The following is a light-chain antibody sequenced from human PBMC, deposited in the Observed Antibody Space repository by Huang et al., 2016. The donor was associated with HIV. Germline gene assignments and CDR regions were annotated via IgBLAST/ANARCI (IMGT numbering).Light chain of an antibody. CDR3: QQAKSYPLT. CDR1: QPINTW. J-gene: IGKJ4*01. V-gene: IGKV1-12*01. Sequence: DIQMTQSPSSVSASAGDSVTIPCRASQPINTWLAWYQQKQGKAPKLLIYAASSLQSGGPSRFSGSGSGTDFTLTISSLQPEDFAFYYCQQAKSYPLTFGGGTKVEIK. CDR2: AAS.